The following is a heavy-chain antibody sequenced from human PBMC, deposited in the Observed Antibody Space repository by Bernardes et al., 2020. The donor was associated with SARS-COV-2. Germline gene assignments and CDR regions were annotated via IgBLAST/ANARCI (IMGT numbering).Heavy chain of an antibody. V-gene: IGHV4-39*01. D-gene: IGHD3-22*01. J-gene: IGHJ4*02. CDR1: GGSISSSSYY. CDR2: IYYSGST. Sequence: SETLSLTCTVSGGSISSSSYYWGWIHQPPGKGLEWIGSIYYSGSTYYNPSLKSRVTISVDTSKNQFSLKLSSVTAADTAVYYCARQITFTMIVVVITTHFDYGGQGTLVTVSS. CDR3: ARQITFTMIVVVITTHFDY.